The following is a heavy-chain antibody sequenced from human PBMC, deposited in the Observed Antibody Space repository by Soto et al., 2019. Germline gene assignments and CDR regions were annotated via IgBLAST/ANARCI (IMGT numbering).Heavy chain of an antibody. Sequence: TGGSLRLSCAASGYMFSNYAMSWVRQAPGKGLEWVSCIDHTGTTTTYADSVKGRFTISRDHAKNTVYLQMNSLRGEDTAVYYCARESSGYSSYFDHWGQGTLVTVSS. CDR2: IDHTGTTT. V-gene: IGHV3-74*01. CDR1: GYMFSNYA. D-gene: IGHD5-12*01. J-gene: IGHJ4*02. CDR3: ARESSGYSSYFDH.